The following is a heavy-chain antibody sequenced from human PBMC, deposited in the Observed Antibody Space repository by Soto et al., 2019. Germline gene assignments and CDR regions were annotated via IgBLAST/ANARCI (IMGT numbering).Heavy chain of an antibody. Sequence: QNGGSPRLCCAACGFTVCSYAMSGVRQEPGKGLEWVSAISGSGGSTYYADSVKGRFTISRDNSKNTLYLQMNSLRAEDTAVYYCACIAVAGTVPDGYYYYYGMDVWGQGTTVTVSS. CDR3: ACIAVAGTVPDGYYYYYGMDV. J-gene: IGHJ6*02. D-gene: IGHD6-19*01. CDR1: GFTVCSYA. V-gene: IGHV3-23*01. CDR2: ISGSGGST.